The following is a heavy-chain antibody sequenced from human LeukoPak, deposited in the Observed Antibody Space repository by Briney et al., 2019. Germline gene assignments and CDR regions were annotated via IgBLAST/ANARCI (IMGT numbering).Heavy chain of an antibody. J-gene: IGHJ4*02. D-gene: IGHD3-9*01. CDR1: GFTVSSNY. CDR2: ISSGGST. Sequence: GGSLRLSCAASGFTVSSNYMSWVRQAPGKGLEWVSVISSGGSTYYADSVKGRFTISRDNSRNTVYLQVNRLRAEDTAVYYCARDGNYDILTGYSEGEDYWGQGTLVTV. CDR3: ARDGNYDILTGYSEGEDY. V-gene: IGHV3-66*01.